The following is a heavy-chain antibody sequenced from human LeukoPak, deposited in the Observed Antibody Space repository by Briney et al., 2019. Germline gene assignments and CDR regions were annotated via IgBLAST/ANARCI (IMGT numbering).Heavy chain of an antibody. CDR3: AELGITIIGGV. J-gene: IGHJ6*03. CDR1: GFTFSSYE. CDR2: ISSSGSPI. Sequence: GGSLRLSCAASGFTFSSYEMNWVRQAPGKGLEWVSYISSSGSPIYYADSVRGRFTISRDNAKNSLYLQMNSMRAEDTAVYYCAELGITIIGGVWGKGTTVTISS. V-gene: IGHV3-48*03. D-gene: IGHD3-10*02.